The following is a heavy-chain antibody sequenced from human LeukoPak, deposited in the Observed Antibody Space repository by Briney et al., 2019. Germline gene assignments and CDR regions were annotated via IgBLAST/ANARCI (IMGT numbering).Heavy chain of an antibody. V-gene: IGHV3-23*01. J-gene: IGHJ3*02. D-gene: IGHD1-26*01. CDR2: ISGSGGST. CDR3: ARGGSYPEGAFDI. Sequence: PGGSLRLSCAASGFTFSSYAMSWVRQAPGKGLEWVSAISGSGGSTYYADSVKGRFTISRDNSKNTLYLQMNSLRAEDTAVYYCARGGSYPEGAFDIRGQGTMVTVSS. CDR1: GFTFSSYA.